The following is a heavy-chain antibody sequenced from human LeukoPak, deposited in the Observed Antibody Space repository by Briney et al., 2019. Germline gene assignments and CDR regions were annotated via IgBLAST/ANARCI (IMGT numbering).Heavy chain of an antibody. V-gene: IGHV4-59*08. CDR1: GGSISGTYY. Sequence: KPSETLSFTCTESGGSISGTYYWSWIRQPPGKGLEWIGYIYYTGTTDSNPSLKSRVTISLDTSKNQFSLNLSSVTAADTAVYYCARRWVYDERAFDAWGQGTMVTVSS. D-gene: IGHD3-16*01. J-gene: IGHJ3*01. CDR2: IYYTGTT. CDR3: ARRWVYDERAFDA.